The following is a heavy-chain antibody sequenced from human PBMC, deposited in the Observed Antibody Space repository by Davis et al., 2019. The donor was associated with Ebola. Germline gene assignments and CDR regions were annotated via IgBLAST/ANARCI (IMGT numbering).Heavy chain of an antibody. V-gene: IGHV4-59*01. CDR3: ARAKYDFWSGYYGYYYYMDV. CDR1: GGSISSYY. Sequence: PSETLSLTCTVSGGSISSYYWSWIRQPPGKGLEWIGYIYYSGSTNYNPSLKSRVTISVDTSKNQFSLKLSSVTAADTAVYYCARAKYDFWSGYYGYYYYMDVWGKGTTVTVSS. CDR2: IYYSGST. D-gene: IGHD3-3*01. J-gene: IGHJ6*03.